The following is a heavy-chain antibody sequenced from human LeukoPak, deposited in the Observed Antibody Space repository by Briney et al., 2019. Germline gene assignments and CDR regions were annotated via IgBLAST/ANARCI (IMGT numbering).Heavy chain of an antibody. D-gene: IGHD1-26*01. J-gene: IGHJ6*02. CDR1: GLTFSSYG. Sequence: GGSLRLSCALSGLTFSSYGMLWVRPAPSKGLEWVAVISYDGSNKYYADSVKGRFTISRDKSKNTLYLQMNSLRAEDTAVYYCAKDLLGGDSGSYYEVGELGMDVWGQGTTVTVSS. CDR2: ISYDGSNK. V-gene: IGHV3-30*18. CDR3: AKDLLGGDSGSYYEVGELGMDV.